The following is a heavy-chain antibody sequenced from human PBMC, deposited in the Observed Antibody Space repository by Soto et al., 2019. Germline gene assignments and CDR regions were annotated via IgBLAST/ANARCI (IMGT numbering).Heavy chain of an antibody. V-gene: IGHV4-4*02. D-gene: IGHD3-16*01. CDR1: GGSVSSTNW. CDR2: IYHSGSP. CDR3: ATLPPPIGVPLLPNPT. J-gene: IGHJ4*01. Sequence: QVQLRQSGPGLVKTSGTLSLTCAVSGGSVSSTNWGTWVRQPPGKRLEWIGEIYHSGSPTYSPSLRGRAHISVDKANNEFSPRLRSVASGDKAVYFFATLPPPIGVPLLPNPTRGQGNQVTVSS.